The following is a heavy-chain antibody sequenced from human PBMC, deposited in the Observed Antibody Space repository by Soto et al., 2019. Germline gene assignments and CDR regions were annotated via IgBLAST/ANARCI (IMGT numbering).Heavy chain of an antibody. D-gene: IGHD3-10*01. V-gene: IGHV4-59*08. CDR2: IYYSGST. CDR1: GGSISSYY. Sequence: SETLSLTCTVSGGSISSYYWSWIRQPPGKGLEWIGYIYYSGSTNYNPSLKSRVTISVDTSKNQFSLMLSSVTAADTAVYYCASHAHYYGSGSYYRLDYYGMDVWGQGTTVTVSS. J-gene: IGHJ6*02. CDR3: ASHAHYYGSGSYYRLDYYGMDV.